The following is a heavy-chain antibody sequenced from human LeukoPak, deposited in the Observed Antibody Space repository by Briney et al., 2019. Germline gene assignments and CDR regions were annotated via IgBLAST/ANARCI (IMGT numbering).Heavy chain of an antibody. Sequence: GASVKVSCKASGYTFTSYYMHWVRQAPGQGLEWMGIINPSGGSTSYAQKFQGRVTMTRDTSTSTAYMELRSLRSDDTAVYYCARDYYPHYGYSLDYWGQGTLVTVSS. CDR2: INPSGGST. CDR3: ARDYYPHYGYSLDY. D-gene: IGHD2-15*01. CDR1: GYTFTSYY. V-gene: IGHV1-46*01. J-gene: IGHJ4*02.